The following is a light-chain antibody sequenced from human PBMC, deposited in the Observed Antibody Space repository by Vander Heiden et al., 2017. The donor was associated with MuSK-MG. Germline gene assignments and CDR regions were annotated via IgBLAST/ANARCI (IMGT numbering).Light chain of an antibody. Sequence: DIQSTHSPSSLSASVGYRVTITCRASQSISSYLNWYQQKPGKAPKLLIYAASSLQSGVPSRFSGSGSGTDFTLTISSLQPEDFATYYCQQSYSTPYTFRQGAKLGI. CDR3: QQSYSTPYT. CDR1: QSISSY. J-gene: IGKJ2*01. V-gene: IGKV1-39*01. CDR2: AAS.